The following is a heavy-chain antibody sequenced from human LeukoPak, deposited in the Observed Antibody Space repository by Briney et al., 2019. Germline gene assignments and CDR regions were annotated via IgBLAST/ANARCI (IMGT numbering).Heavy chain of an antibody. Sequence: GASVKVSCKASGYTFIIYGISWVRQAPGQGLEWMGWISTYNGNTNYAQKLQGRVTMTTDTSTSTAYMELRSLRSDDTAVYYCARTDQTGQWLLPQFDSWGQGTLVTVSS. CDR1: GYTFIIYG. D-gene: IGHD6-19*01. V-gene: IGHV1-18*01. CDR3: ARTDQTGQWLLPQFDS. J-gene: IGHJ4*02. CDR2: ISTYNGNT.